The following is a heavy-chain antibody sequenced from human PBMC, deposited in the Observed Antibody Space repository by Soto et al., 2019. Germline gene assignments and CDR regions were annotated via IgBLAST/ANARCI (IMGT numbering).Heavy chain of an antibody. J-gene: IGHJ4*02. CDR1: GYTFIGYY. V-gene: IGHV1-2*04. Sequence: QVQLVQSGAEVKKPGASVKVSCKASGYTFIGYYIHWVRQAPGQGLEWMGWINPNSGGAKYSQKFQAWVTMTSDTSISTAYMELSRLKSDDTAVYYCERSGSGYDLGDYWGQGTLVTVSS. D-gene: IGHD5-12*01. CDR2: INPNSGGA. CDR3: ERSGSGYDLGDY.